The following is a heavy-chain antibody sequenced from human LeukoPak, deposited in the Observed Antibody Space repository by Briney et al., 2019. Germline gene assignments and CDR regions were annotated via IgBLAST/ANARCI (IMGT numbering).Heavy chain of an antibody. CDR1: GFTFSSYA. D-gene: IGHD2-2*01. V-gene: IGHV3-23*01. CDR3: AKDGIVVVPAAPPDAFDI. J-gene: IGHJ3*02. CDR2: ISGSGGST. Sequence: GGSLRLSCAASGFTFSSYAMSWVRQAPGKGLEWVSAISGSGGSTYYADSVKGRFTISRDNSKNTLYLQMNSLRAEDTAVYYCAKDGIVVVPAAPPDAFDIWGQGTMVTVSS.